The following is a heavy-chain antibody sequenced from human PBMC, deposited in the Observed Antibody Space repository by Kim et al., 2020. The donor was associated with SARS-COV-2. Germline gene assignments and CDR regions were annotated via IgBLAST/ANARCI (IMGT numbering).Heavy chain of an antibody. CDR2: IKQDGSEK. CDR3: ASLYRGSYCGGDCWRSKYFDY. CDR1: GFTFSSYW. D-gene: IGHD2-21*02. J-gene: IGHJ4*02. V-gene: IGHV3-7*01. Sequence: GGSLRLSCAASGFTFSSYWMSWVRQAPGKGLEWVANIKQDGSEKYYVDSVKGRFTISRDNAKNSLYLQMNSLRAEDTAVYYCASLYRGSYCGGDCWRSKYFDYWGQGTLVTVSS.